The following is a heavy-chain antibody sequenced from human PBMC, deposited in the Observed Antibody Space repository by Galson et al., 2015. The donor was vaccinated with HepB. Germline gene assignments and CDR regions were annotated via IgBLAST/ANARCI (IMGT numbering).Heavy chain of an antibody. Sequence: SVKVSCKASGYTFTSYGISWVRQAPGQGLEWMGWISAYTGNTNYAQKLQGRVTMTTDTSTSTAYMELMSLRSADTAVYYCARDHDYGDNAWRYWGQGTLVTVSS. V-gene: IGHV1-18*04. CDR1: GYTFTSYG. CDR3: ARDHDYGDNAWRY. J-gene: IGHJ4*02. CDR2: ISAYTGNT. D-gene: IGHD4-17*01.